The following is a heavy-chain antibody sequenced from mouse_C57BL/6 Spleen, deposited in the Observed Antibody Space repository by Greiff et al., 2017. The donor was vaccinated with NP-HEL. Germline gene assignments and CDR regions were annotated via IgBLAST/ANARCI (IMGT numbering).Heavy chain of an antibody. J-gene: IGHJ3*01. Sequence: EVQLQQSGPELVKPGASVKISCKASGYTFTDYYMNWVKQSHGKSLEWIGDINPNNGGTSYNQKFKGKATLTVDKSSSTAYMELRSLTSEDSAVYYGARWDDGYYSGGFAYWGQGTLVTVSA. V-gene: IGHV1-26*01. CDR2: INPNNGGT. CDR3: ARWDDGYYSGGFAY. CDR1: GYTFTDYY. D-gene: IGHD2-3*01.